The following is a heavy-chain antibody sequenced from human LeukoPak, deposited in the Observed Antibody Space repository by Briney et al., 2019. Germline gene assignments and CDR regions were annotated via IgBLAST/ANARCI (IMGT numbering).Heavy chain of an antibody. Sequence: PGGSLRLSCSASGFTFSTYEMNWVRQAPGKGLEWVSSISSGASTIYYADSVKGRFTISRDNANNSLYMQMNSLRAEDTAVYYCARVGALSSSWLLYWGQGTLVTVSS. J-gene: IGHJ4*02. CDR1: GFTFSTYE. D-gene: IGHD6-13*01. CDR3: ARVGALSSSWLLY. CDR2: ISSGASTI. V-gene: IGHV3-48*03.